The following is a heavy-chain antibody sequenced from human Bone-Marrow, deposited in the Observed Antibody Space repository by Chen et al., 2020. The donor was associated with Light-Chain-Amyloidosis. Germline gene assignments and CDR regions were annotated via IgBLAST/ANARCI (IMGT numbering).Heavy chain of an antibody. CDR3: AGRRDGYNFDY. Sequence: EVQLEQSGPEVKKPGESLKISCKGSGYTFPNYWIGWVRQMPGKGLEWMGVIYPDDSDARYSPSFEGQGTSSADKSITTAYLQWRSLKASDTAMYYCAGRRDGYNFDYWGQGTLVTVSS. CDR2: IYPDDSDA. CDR1: GYTFPNYW. V-gene: IGHV5-51*01. J-gene: IGHJ4*02. D-gene: IGHD5-12*01.